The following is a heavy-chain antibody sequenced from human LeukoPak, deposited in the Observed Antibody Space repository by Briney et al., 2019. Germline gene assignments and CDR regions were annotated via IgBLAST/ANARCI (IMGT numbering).Heavy chain of an antibody. CDR1: GGSISRGGYY. CDR3: ARGDYDFWSGYAGLDY. Sequence: SETLSLTCTVSGGSISRGGYYWSWIRQHPGKGLEWIGYIYYSGSTYYNPSLKSRVTISVDTSKNQFSLKLSSVTAADTAVYYCARGDYDFWSGYAGLDYWGQGTLVTVSS. D-gene: IGHD3-3*01. V-gene: IGHV4-31*03. J-gene: IGHJ4*02. CDR2: IYYSGST.